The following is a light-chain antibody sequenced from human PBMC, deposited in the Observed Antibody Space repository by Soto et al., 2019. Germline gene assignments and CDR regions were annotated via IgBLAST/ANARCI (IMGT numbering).Light chain of an antibody. V-gene: IGLV2-14*01. CDR3: SSYTSSSTYWV. J-gene: IGLJ3*02. CDR1: SSDVGGYNY. CDR2: DVS. Sequence: QSVLTQPASVSGSPGQSITISCTGTSSDVGGYNYVSWYQQHPGKAHKLMIYDVSNRPSGVSNRFSGSKSGNTASLTISGLQAEDEADYYCSSYTSSSTYWVFGGGTKLTVL.